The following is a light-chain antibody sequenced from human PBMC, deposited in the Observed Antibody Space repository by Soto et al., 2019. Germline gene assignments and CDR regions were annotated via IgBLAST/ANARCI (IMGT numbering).Light chain of an antibody. CDR1: QSINTL. CDR3: QHWYAYPYT. CDR2: RAS. Sequence: DIQMTQSPSTLSASVGGRVTISCRASQSINTLLAWYQQKPGKAPNLLIYRASSFESGAPSRFGGSVSGTDFTLTISSLQSDDFATYYGQHWYAYPYTFRQGTKLEIK. V-gene: IGKV1-5*03. J-gene: IGKJ2*01.